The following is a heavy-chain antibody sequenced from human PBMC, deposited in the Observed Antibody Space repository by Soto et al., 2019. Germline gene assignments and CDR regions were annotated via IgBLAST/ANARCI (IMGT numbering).Heavy chain of an antibody. CDR3: ARGLIAARPFTSKDNWFDP. J-gene: IGHJ5*02. V-gene: IGHV4-59*01. D-gene: IGHD6-6*01. Sequence: LSETLSLTCTVSGGSISSYYWSWIRQPPGKGLEWIGYIYYSGSTNYNPSLKSRVTISVDTSKNQFSLKLSSVTAADTAVYYCARGLIAARPFTSKDNWFDPWGQGTLVTVSS. CDR2: IYYSGST. CDR1: GGSISSYY.